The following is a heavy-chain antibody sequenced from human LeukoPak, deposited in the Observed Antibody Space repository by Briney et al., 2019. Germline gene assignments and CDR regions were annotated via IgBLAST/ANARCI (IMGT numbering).Heavy chain of an antibody. V-gene: IGHV4-39*07. CDR2: IYHNAIT. CDR1: GGSISSSTYY. Sequence: SETLSLTCSVSGGSISSSTYYWTWIRQPPGKGLEWIGSIYHNAITYSKPSLRSRVTTSVDTSKNQFSLKLSSVTAADTAVYYCARGDILTGYNVPSFDYWGQGTLVTVSS. D-gene: IGHD3-9*01. CDR3: ARGDILTGYNVPSFDY. J-gene: IGHJ4*02.